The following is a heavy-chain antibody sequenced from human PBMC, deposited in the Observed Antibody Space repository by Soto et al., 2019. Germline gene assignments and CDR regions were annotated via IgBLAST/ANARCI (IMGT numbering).Heavy chain of an antibody. J-gene: IGHJ3*02. V-gene: IGHV1-18*04. Sequence: GASVKVSCKASGYTFTSYGISWVRQAPGQGLEWMGWISAYNGNTNYAQKLQGRVTMTTDTSTSTAYRELRSLRSDDTAVYYCARMLGVWWSYRLNIWGQGTMGTVSS. CDR1: GYTFTSYG. CDR3: ARMLGVWWSYRLNI. D-gene: IGHD3-16*02. CDR2: ISAYNGNT.